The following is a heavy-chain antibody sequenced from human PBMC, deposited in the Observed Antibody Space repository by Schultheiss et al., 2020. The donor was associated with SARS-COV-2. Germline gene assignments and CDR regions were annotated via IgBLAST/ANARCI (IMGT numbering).Heavy chain of an antibody. Sequence: GGSLRLSCAASGFTVSSKYMSWVRQAPGKGLEWVAVISYDGSNKYYADSVKGRFTISRDNSKNTLYLQMNSLRAEDTAVYYCARVRHPSRGARYYYGMDVWGQGTTVTVSS. CDR3: ARVRHPSRGARYYYGMDV. J-gene: IGHJ6*02. CDR1: GFTVSSKY. CDR2: ISYDGSNK. V-gene: IGHV3-30*03. D-gene: IGHD1-26*01.